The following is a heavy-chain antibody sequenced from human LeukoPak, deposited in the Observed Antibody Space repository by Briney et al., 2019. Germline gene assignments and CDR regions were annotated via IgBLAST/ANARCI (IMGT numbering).Heavy chain of an antibody. D-gene: IGHD3-10*01. CDR1: GFTVSNNY. CDR3: ARYYGSGSYYTDY. J-gene: IGHJ4*02. Sequence: GGSLRLSCAVSGFTVSNNYITWVRQAPGKGLEWVSAIYSGGNTYYADSVKARFTISRDSSKNTVYLQMNSLRAEDTAVYYCARYYGSGSYYTDYWGQGTLVTVSS. CDR2: IYSGGNT. V-gene: IGHV3-66*01.